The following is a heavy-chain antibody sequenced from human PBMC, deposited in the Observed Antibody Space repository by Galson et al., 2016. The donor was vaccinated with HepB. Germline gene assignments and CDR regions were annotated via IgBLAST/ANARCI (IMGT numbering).Heavy chain of an antibody. D-gene: IGHD2-2*03. J-gene: IGHJ4*02. V-gene: IGHV3-30*04. CDR3: ARGLDVVIVPAALLDH. CDR2: ISNDGKSK. CDR1: GFIFRSYT. Sequence: SLRLSCAASGFIFRSYTMHWVRQAPGKGLDWISFISNDGKSKYYGDSVKGRFTISRDNSNNMLYLRMNNLKTDDTAVYYCARGLDVVIVPAALLDHWGQGTLITVSS.